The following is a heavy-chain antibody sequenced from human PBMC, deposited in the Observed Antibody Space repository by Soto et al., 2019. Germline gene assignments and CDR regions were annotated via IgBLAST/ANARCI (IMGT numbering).Heavy chain of an antibody. CDR3: VTVLPHANSWFDY. D-gene: IGHD3-3*01. CDR1: GFTFSNVW. CDR2: IKSRAESETT. V-gene: IGHV3-15*01. Sequence: GHLVESGGGFVKPGGSLPLSCAASGFTFSNVWLSWVRQGPGKGLEWLGRIKSRAESETTDYAPPARGRFIISSDESKNMLYLQLNSLNSEDTGVYYCVTVLPHANSWFDYWGQGTPVTVSS. J-gene: IGHJ4*02.